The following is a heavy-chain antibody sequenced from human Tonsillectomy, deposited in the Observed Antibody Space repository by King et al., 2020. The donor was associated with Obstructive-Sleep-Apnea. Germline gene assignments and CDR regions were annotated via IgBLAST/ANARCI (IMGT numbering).Heavy chain of an antibody. D-gene: IGHD6-19*01. CDR3: ARVNTYASGWNVPTYWYFDL. CDR2: LSHDGNDK. J-gene: IGHJ2*01. Sequence: LQLVQSGGGVVQPGGSLRLSCAASGFTFSTYASHWGRQGPGKGVVWVSFLSHDGNDKDYADSGKGRFTIPSDNSKNTLELQMNRLPAEDTAIYFCARVNTYASGWNVPTYWYFDLWGRGTLVTVSA. CDR1: GFTFSTYA. V-gene: IGHV3-30*04.